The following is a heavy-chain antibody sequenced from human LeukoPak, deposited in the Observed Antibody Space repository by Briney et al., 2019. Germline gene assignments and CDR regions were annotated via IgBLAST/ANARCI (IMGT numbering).Heavy chain of an antibody. J-gene: IGHJ3*02. CDR2: INSDGTST. CDR3: ARDYDGGAFDI. D-gene: IGHD3-16*01. Sequence: GGSLRLSCAASGFTFSSYWMHWVREAPGKGLVWVSRINSDGTSTSYADSVKGRFTISRDNAKNTLYLQMNSLRAEDTAVYYCARDYDGGAFDIWGQGTMVTVSS. CDR1: GFTFSSYW. V-gene: IGHV3-74*01.